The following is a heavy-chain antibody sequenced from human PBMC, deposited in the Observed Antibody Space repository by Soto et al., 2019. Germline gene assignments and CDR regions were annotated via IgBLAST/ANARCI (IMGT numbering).Heavy chain of an antibody. CDR3: AKAYFVWSSEQPYYFDY. Sequence: GGSLRLSCAASGFTFSNYAMTWVRQAPGKGLEWVSGISGSGGRSYYADSVKGRFTISRGNSKSTLYLQMNSLRAEDTAVYYCAKAYFVWSSEQPYYFDYWGQGTLVTVSS. J-gene: IGHJ4*02. V-gene: IGHV3-23*01. CDR2: ISGSGGRS. D-gene: IGHD3-16*01. CDR1: GFTFSNYA.